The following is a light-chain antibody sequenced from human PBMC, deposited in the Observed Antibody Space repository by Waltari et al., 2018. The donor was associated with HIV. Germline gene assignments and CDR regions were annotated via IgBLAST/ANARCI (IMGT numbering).Light chain of an antibody. J-gene: IGLJ1*01. Sequence: SVLTQPPSVSGAPGQRVTISCTGTISNIGAGYDVHWYQQLPGTAPKLLIYGHTNRPSGVPDRFAGSKSRTSASLAITGLQAEDEADYYCQSYDGSLGGYVFGTGTAVTVL. CDR2: GHT. CDR1: ISNIGAGYD. CDR3: QSYDGSLGGYV. V-gene: IGLV1-40*01.